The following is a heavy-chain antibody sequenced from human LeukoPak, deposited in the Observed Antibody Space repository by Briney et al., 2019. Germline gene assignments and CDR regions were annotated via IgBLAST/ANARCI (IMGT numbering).Heavy chain of an antibody. V-gene: IGHV4-39*07. CDR1: GGSISSGSYY. CDR2: IYYRGIT. D-gene: IGHD6-25*01. J-gene: IGHJ4*02. CDR3: ARRIVIAAGGYYFDY. Sequence: SETLTLTCTVSGGSISSGSYYWGWVRQPPGKGLEWIGSIYYRGITYYSPSLKSRVTVSADMSKNQFSLKLSSVTAADTAVYYCARRIVIAAGGYYFDYWGQGTLVTVSS.